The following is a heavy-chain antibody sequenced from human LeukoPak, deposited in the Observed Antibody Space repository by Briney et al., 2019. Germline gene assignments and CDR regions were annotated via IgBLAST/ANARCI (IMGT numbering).Heavy chain of an antibody. CDR1: GFTFTRYT. CDR3: ARAGVFGTLHAHLDY. Sequence: PGGSLRLSCAASGFTFTRYTMHWVRQAPGKGLEWVAIISFDESTKYYADSVKGRFSISRDNSKNTLFLQMNSLKPEDTAVYYCARAGVFGTLHAHLDYWGQGTLVTVSS. V-gene: IGHV3-30*04. CDR2: ISFDESTK. J-gene: IGHJ4*02. D-gene: IGHD3-10*01.